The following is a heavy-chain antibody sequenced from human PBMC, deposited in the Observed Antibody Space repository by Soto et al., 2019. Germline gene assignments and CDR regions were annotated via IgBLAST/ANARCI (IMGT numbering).Heavy chain of an antibody. D-gene: IGHD3-10*01. V-gene: IGHV3-11*01. CDR3: ARDIRGAN. Sequence: QVQLVESGGGLVKPGGSLRLSCTASGFTFTDHYMTWIRQAPGKGLEWVAYNNSGGSNIYYADSVRGRFTISRDNAKNSVYLQMSSLRAEDTAIYYCARDIRGANWGQGPLVIVSS. J-gene: IGHJ4*02. CDR1: GFTFTDHY. CDR2: NNSGGSNI.